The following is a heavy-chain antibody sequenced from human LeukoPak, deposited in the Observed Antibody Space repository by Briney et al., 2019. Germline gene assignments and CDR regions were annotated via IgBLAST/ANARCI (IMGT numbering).Heavy chain of an antibody. V-gene: IGHV4-31*01. J-gene: IGHJ6*02. CDR2: IYYSGST. CDR1: GGSISSGGYY. D-gene: IGHD6-19*01. Sequence: SETLSLTCTVSGGSISSGGYYWSWIRQHPGKGLEWIGYIYYSGSTYYNPSLKSPATISVDTSKNQFSLKLSSVTAADTAVYYCARVHSSGQRMDVWGQGTTVTVSS. CDR3: ARVHSSGQRMDV.